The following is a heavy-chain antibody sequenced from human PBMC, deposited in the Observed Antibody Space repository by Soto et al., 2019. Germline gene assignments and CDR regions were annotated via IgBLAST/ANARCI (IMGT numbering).Heavy chain of an antibody. CDR3: AKKATIQLGYCSGGSCKIDY. Sequence: EVQLLESGGGLVQPGGSLRLSCAASGFTFSNYAMSWVRQAPGKGLEWVSAISGSGGSTYYADSVQGRFTISRDNSKNTLYLQMNSLRVEDTAIYYCAKKATIQLGYCSGGSCKIDYWGQGTLVTVPS. D-gene: IGHD2-15*01. V-gene: IGHV3-23*01. CDR1: GFTFSNYA. CDR2: ISGSGGST. J-gene: IGHJ4*02.